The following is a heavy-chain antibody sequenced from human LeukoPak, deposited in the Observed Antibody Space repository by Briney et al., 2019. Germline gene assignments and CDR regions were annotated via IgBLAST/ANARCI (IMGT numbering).Heavy chain of an antibody. CDR2: FDPEDGET. D-gene: IGHD4-17*01. CDR3: ATAVTTSRGVYFDY. V-gene: IGHV1-24*01. CDR1: GYTLTELS. Sequence: ASVKVSCKVSGYTLTELSMHWVRQAPGKGLEWMGGFDPEDGETIYAQKFQGRVTMTEDTSTDTAYMELSSLRSEDTAVYYCATAVTTSRGVYFDYWGQGTLVTVSS. J-gene: IGHJ4*02.